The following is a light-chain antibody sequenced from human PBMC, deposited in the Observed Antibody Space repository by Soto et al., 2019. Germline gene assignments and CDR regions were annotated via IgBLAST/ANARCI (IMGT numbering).Light chain of an antibody. CDR2: SNY. CDR1: TSNIGSNY. J-gene: IGLJ1*01. Sequence: QSVLTQPPSASGTPGQRVTISCSGSTSNIGSNYVFWYQQLPGTAPKLLIYSNYQRPSGVPDRFSGSKSGTSASLAISGLRSEDEADYYCAVWDDSLRGYVFGTGTKLTVL. V-gene: IGLV1-47*02. CDR3: AVWDDSLRGYV.